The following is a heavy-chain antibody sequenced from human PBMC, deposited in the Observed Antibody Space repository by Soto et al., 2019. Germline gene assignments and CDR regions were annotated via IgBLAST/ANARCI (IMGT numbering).Heavy chain of an antibody. V-gene: IGHV2-5*02. D-gene: IGHD3-10*02. Sequence: GSGPTLVNPTQTLTLTCTFSGFSLTTVGMGVGWIRQPPGKALDWLGIIYWDDDKRYSPSLNGRVTFIKDTSKNQVVLTMTNVDPVDTGTYYCAHRNSRMFAFDIWGQGTLVTVS. CDR2: IYWDDDK. CDR1: GFSLTTVGMG. CDR3: AHRNSRMFAFDI. J-gene: IGHJ3*02.